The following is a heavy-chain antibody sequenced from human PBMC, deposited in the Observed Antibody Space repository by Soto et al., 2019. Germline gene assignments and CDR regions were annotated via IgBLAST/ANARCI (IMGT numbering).Heavy chain of an antibody. CDR3: ARDHPVVAATDAFDI. CDR1: GFTFSSYA. CDR2: ISYDGSNK. Sequence: GGSLRLSCAASGFTFSSYAMHWVRQAPGKGLEWVAVISYDGSNKYYADSVKGRFTISRDNSKNTLYLQMNSLRAEDTAVYYCARDHPVVAATDAFDIWGQGTTVTVSS. J-gene: IGHJ3*02. D-gene: IGHD2-15*01. V-gene: IGHV3-30*04.